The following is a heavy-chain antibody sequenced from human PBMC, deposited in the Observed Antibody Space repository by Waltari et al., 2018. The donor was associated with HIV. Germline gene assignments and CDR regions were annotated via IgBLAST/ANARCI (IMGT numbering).Heavy chain of an antibody. CDR1: GFNFNPYS. J-gene: IGHJ6*02. V-gene: IGHV3-48*01. Sequence: EVQLVESGGGLAQPGGSLRLSCVASGFNFNPYSMAWVRQAPGKGLEWISHICTGGTTVYYAESVEGRFTIVRDNVKKSVVLEMTSVRVEDTAVYHCVRWAAGYYGMDVWGQGTTVTVSS. CDR3: VRWAAGYYGMDV. D-gene: IGHD6-25*01. CDR2: ICTGGTTV.